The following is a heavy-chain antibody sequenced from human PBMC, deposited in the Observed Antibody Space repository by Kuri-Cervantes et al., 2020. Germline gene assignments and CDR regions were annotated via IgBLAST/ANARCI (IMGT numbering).Heavy chain of an antibody. D-gene: IGHD5-18*01. CDR2: IYSGGST. V-gene: IGHV3-53*01. CDR3: ARTQTNTAMGRNAFDI. J-gene: IGHJ3*02. CDR1: GFTFSNYA. Sequence: GGSLRLSCAVSGFTFSNYAMNWVRQAPGKGLEWVSAIYSGGSTYYADSVKGRFTISRDNSKNTLYLQMNSLRAEDTAVYYCARTQTNTAMGRNAFDIWGQGTMVTVSS.